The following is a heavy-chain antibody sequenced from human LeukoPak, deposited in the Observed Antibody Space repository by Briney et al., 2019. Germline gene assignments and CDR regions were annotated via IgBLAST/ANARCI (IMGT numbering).Heavy chain of an antibody. J-gene: IGHJ4*02. V-gene: IGHV4-34*01. D-gene: IGHD4/OR15-4a*01. Sequence: KASETLSLTCAVFGGSFSGNYWSWIRQSPGKGLEWIGEINHSGSSNYNPSLKSRVTISVVTSKNQFSLKLSSVTAADTAVYYCARDLGRVANDYYFDYWGQGTLVTVSS. CDR3: ARDLGRVANDYYFDY. CDR1: GGSFSGNY. CDR2: INHSGSS.